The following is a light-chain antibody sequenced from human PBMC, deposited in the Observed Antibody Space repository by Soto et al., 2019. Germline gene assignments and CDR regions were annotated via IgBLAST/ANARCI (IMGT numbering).Light chain of an antibody. Sequence: EIVLTQSPATLSLSPGERATLSCRASQSVSRYLAWYQQKPGQAPRILIYDASNRATGIPARFSGSGSGTDFTPTISSLEPEDFAVYYCQQRSNWPPITFGQGTRLEIK. J-gene: IGKJ5*01. CDR1: QSVSRY. V-gene: IGKV3-11*01. CDR2: DAS. CDR3: QQRSNWPPIT.